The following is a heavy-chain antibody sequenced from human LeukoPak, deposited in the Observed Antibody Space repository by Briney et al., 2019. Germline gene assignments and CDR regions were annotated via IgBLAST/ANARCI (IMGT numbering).Heavy chain of an antibody. V-gene: IGHV3-23*01. J-gene: IGHJ3*02. CDR3: AHPIMSWLNRGSHAFDI. D-gene: IGHD3-16*01. Sequence: GGSLRLSCAASGFTFSNYWMSWVRQAPGKGLEWVSAISGSGGSTYYADSVKGRFTISRDNSKNTLYMQMNSLRAEDTAVYYCAHPIMSWLNRGSHAFDIWGQGTMVTVSS. CDR2: ISGSGGST. CDR1: GFTFSNYW.